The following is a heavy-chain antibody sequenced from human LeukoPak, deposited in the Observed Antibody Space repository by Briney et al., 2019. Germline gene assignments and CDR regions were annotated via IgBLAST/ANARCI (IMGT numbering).Heavy chain of an antibody. CDR1: GASISGSDYY. CDR3: VRDDAFVRGPVARNWFDP. D-gene: IGHD3-10*01. J-gene: IGHJ5*02. Sequence: SETLSLTCTVSGASISGSDYYWDWIRQTPGKGLEWIAANTGTAYYNPSLKSRVTISVDTSKNQFSLKVPSVTAADTAVYYCVRDDAFVRGPVARNWFDPWGQGVLVTVSS. CDR2: NTGTA. V-gene: IGHV4-39*07.